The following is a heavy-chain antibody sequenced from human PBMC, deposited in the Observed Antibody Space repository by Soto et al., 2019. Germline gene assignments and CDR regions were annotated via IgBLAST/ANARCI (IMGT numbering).Heavy chain of an antibody. CDR3: ARSVVVQAEPLYYYGMDV. Sequence: GGSLRLSCAASGFTFSSYAMHWVRQAPGKGLEWVAVISYDGSNKYYADSVKGRFTISRDNSKNTLYLQMNSLRAEDTAVYYCARSVVVQAEPLYYYGMDVSGQGTTVTVSS. CDR2: ISYDGSNK. CDR1: GFTFSSYA. J-gene: IGHJ6*02. V-gene: IGHV3-30-3*01. D-gene: IGHD2-2*01.